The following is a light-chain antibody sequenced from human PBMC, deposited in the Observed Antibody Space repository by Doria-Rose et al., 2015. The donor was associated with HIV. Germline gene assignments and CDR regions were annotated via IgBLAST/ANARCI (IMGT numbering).Light chain of an antibody. CDR3: QQYYTTPMYT. Sequence: DIRMTQSLSSLSASVGDRVTITCRASQDISNSLAWYQQIPGKAPKLLVYGASRLETGVPSSFSGSGSGTDYTLTISGLQPEDFATYYCQQYYTTPMYTGGQGKKRE. V-gene: IGKV1-NL1*01. J-gene: IGKJ2*01. CDR2: GAS. CDR1: QDISNS.